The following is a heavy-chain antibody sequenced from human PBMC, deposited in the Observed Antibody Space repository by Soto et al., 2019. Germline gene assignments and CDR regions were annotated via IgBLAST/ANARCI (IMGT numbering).Heavy chain of an antibody. V-gene: IGHV4-31*03. J-gene: IGHJ4*02. CDR2: IYYSGST. D-gene: IGHD3-10*01. CDR3: ARHRGPTGPNY. Sequence: SETLSLTCTVSGGSISSGGYYWSWIRQHPGKGLEWIGYIYYSGSTYYNPSLKSRVTISVDTSKNQLSLNLRSVTAADTAVYYCARHRGPTGPNYWGQGTLVTVSS. CDR1: GGSISSGGYY.